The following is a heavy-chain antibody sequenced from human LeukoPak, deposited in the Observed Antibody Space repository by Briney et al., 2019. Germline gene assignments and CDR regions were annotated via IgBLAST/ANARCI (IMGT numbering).Heavy chain of an antibody. Sequence: PGGSLRLSCAASGFSFSSYEMNWVRQAPGKGLEWVSYISSSGSTIYYAESVKGRFTISRDNAKNSLYLQMNSLRAEDTAVYYCAREERAYCDGDCYSDWFDPWGQGTLVTVSS. J-gene: IGHJ5*02. D-gene: IGHD2-21*02. CDR2: ISSSGSTI. V-gene: IGHV3-48*03. CDR1: GFSFSSYE. CDR3: AREERAYCDGDCYSDWFDP.